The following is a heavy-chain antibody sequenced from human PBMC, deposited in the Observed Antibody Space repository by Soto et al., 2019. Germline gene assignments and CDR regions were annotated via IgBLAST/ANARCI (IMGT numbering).Heavy chain of an antibody. Sequence: QVPLVQSGAEVKKLGASVKVSCKDSGYTFTSYDINWVRQATGQGLEWMGWMNPNSGNTGYAQKFQCIVTMTRNTSISTAYMELSSLRSEDTAVYYCARGCNWFGPWGQVTLVTVSA. CDR3: ARGCNWFGP. CDR2: MNPNSGNT. J-gene: IGHJ5*02. CDR1: GYTFTSYD. V-gene: IGHV1-8*01.